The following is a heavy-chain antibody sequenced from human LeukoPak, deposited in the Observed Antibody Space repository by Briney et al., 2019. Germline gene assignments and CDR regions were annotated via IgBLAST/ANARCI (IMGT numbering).Heavy chain of an antibody. J-gene: IGHJ2*01. Sequence: SETLSLTCAVYGGSFSGYYWSWIRQPPGKGLEWIGEINHSGSTNYNPSLKSRVTISVDTSKNQFSLKLGSVTAADTAVYYCASDFLLREIGAARKPHSAALSGWYFDLWGRGTLVTVSS. CDR2: INHSGST. V-gene: IGHV4-34*01. CDR3: ASDFLLREIGAARKPHSAALSGWYFDL. D-gene: IGHD6-13*01. CDR1: GGSFSGYY.